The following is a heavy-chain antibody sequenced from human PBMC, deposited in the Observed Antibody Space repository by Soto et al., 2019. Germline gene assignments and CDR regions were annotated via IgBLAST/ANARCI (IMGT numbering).Heavy chain of an antibody. CDR3: AIGFRVAGTRWWVDP. CDR2: ISTYNGNT. CDR1: GYTFTNYD. D-gene: IGHD2-15*01. V-gene: IGHV1-18*01. J-gene: IGHJ5*02. Sequence: QVQLVQSGAEVKKPGASVKVSCKASGYTFTNYDISWVRQAPGQGLEWMGWISTYNGNTNYAQKLQGRVTMTTDTSTSTAYMELRSLRSDDTAVYCCAIGFRVAGTRWWVDPWGQGTVVTVSS.